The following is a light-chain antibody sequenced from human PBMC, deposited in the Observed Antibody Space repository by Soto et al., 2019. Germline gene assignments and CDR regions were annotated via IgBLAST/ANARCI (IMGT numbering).Light chain of an antibody. V-gene: IGKV1-5*03. CDR3: QQYNSYPIT. CDR2: KAS. CDR1: QSISSW. Sequence: DIQVTQSPPTLSASVGDRVTITCRASQSISSWLAWYQQKPGKAPKLLIYKASSLESGVPSRFSGSGSGTEFTLTISSLQPDDFATYYCQQYNSYPITFGQGTRLEIK. J-gene: IGKJ5*01.